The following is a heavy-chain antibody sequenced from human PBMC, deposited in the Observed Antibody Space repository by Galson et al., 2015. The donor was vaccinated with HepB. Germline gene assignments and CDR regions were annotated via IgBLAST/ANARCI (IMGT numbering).Heavy chain of an antibody. J-gene: IGHJ4*02. V-gene: IGHV2-26*01. CDR2: IFSNDEK. CDR1: GFSLSNARMG. Sequence: PALVKPTQTLTLTCTVSGFSLSNARMGVSWIRQPPGKALEWLAHIFSNDEKSYSTSLKSRLTISKDTSKSQVVLTMTNMDPVDTATYYCARRSRGSYGGVDYWGQGTLVTVSS. CDR3: ARRSRGSYGGVDY. D-gene: IGHD1-26*01.